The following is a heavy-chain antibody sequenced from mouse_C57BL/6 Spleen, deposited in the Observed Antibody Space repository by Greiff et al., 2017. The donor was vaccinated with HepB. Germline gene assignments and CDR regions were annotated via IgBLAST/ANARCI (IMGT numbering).Heavy chain of an antibody. V-gene: IGHV3-6*01. Sequence: EVKLMVSGPGLVKPSQSLSLTCSVTGYSITSGYYWNWIRQFPGNKLEWMGYISYDGSNNYNPSLKNRISITRDTSKNQFFLKLNSVTTEDTATYYCARNYGSYWYFDVWGTGTTVTVSS. D-gene: IGHD1-1*01. CDR3: ARNYGSYWYFDV. CDR1: GYSITSGYY. CDR2: ISYDGSN. J-gene: IGHJ1*03.